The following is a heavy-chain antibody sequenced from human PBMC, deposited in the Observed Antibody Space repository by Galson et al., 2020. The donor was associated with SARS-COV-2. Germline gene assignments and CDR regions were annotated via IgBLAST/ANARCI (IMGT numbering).Heavy chain of an antibody. CDR3: ARETQDMASSYIED. CDR1: GFTLSRDS. V-gene: IGHV3-30-3*01. CDR2: ISYDGSNR. Sequence: QAGGSLRLSCAASGFTLSRDSMHWFRQAPGKGLEWVAIISYDGSNRYGDSLKGRFTISRDNSKNTLYLQMKSLRAEDTAVYFCARETQDMASSYIEDWGRGTLVTVSS. D-gene: IGHD2-15*01. J-gene: IGHJ4*02.